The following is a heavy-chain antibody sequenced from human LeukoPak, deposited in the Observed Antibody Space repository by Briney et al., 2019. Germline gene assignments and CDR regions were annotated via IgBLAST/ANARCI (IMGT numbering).Heavy chain of an antibody. CDR3: TTRGGFGY. Sequence: GGSLRLSCAVSGFTFSDAWMSWVRQTPAKGLEWVGRFKSKIDGGTTDYAAFVKGRFTISRDDLRNTVYLQMNSLKSEDTAVYYCTTRGGFGYWGQGTLVTVSS. J-gene: IGHJ4*02. CDR2: FKSKIDGGTT. CDR1: GFTFSDAW. V-gene: IGHV3-15*01. D-gene: IGHD2-15*01.